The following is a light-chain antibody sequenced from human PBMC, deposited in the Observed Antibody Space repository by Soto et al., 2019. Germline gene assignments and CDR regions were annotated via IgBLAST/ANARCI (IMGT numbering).Light chain of an antibody. V-gene: IGKV3-20*01. CDR1: QSISNV. Sequence: EIVLTQSPATLSLSPGDRATLSCRASQSISNVLAWYQQKPGQPPRLIIYGASSRATGIPDRFSGSGSGTDFTLTISRLEPEDFAVYYCQQYGSSPSTFGQGTRLEIK. CDR3: QQYGSSPST. J-gene: IGKJ5*01. CDR2: GAS.